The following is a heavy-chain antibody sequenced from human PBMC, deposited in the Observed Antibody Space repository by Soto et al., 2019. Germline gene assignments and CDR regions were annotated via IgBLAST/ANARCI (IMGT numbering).Heavy chain of an antibody. CDR3: ARGRQLGYYYYMDV. V-gene: IGHV4-59*12. J-gene: IGHJ6*03. Sequence: SETLSLTCTVSGGSISSYYWSWIRQPPGKGLEWIVDINHSGSTNYNPSLKSRVTISVDTSKNQFSLKLSSVTAADTAVYYCARGRQLGYYYYMDVWGKGTTVTVSS. CDR2: INHSGST. CDR1: GGSISSYY. D-gene: IGHD6-6*01.